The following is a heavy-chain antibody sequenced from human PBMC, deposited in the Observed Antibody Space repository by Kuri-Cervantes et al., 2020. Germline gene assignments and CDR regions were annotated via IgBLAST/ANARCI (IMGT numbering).Heavy chain of an antibody. J-gene: IGHJ4*02. CDR2: INPNSGGT. CDR1: GYTFTSYA. Sequence: ASVKVSCKASGYTFTSYAMHWVRQAPGQRLEWMGWINPNSGGTNYAQKFQGWVTMTTDTSTSTAYMELSSLSSEDTAVYYCARASSYYDFTWWGQGTLVTVSS. D-gene: IGHD3-3*01. V-gene: IGHV1-2*04. CDR3: ARASSYYDFTW.